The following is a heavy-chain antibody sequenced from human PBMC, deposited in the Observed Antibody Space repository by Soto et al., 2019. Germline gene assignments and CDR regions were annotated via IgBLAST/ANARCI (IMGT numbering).Heavy chain of an antibody. Sequence: QVQLVQSGAEVKKPGASVKVSCKASGYTFTSYGISWVRQAPGQGLEWMGWISAYNGNTNYAQKLQGRVTMTTDTSTSTADMELRSLRSDDTAVYYCARDLYCGGDCYTHDYWGQGTLVTVSS. CDR2: ISAYNGNT. CDR3: ARDLYCGGDCYTHDY. D-gene: IGHD2-21*02. CDR1: GYTFTSYG. J-gene: IGHJ4*02. V-gene: IGHV1-18*01.